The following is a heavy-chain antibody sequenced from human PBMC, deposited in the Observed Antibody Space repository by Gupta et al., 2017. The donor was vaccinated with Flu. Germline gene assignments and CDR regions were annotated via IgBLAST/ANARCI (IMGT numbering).Heavy chain of an antibody. V-gene: IGHV4-38-2*01. Sequence: QVRLQASGPGLFKPSETLSLTCAVSVDSFSSAHYWGWIRQSPGKGLEWIGSFFNTWDPDHNPSLKSRVTIAVDRSKNQFSLKLHSVTAADAALYFCARSDGGTAARVDYWGQGILVAVSS. D-gene: IGHD6-13*01. CDR3: ARSDGGTAARVDY. CDR1: VDSFSSAHY. CDR2: FFNTWDP. J-gene: IGHJ4*02.